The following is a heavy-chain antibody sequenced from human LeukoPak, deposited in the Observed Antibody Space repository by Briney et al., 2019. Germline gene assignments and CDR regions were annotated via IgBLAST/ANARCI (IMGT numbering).Heavy chain of an antibody. D-gene: IGHD6-19*01. CDR3: ARGRRSSGRHDAFDI. Sequence: PSETLSLTCTVSGGSISSYYWTWIRQPPGKGLEWIGYIYYSGSTNYNPSLKSRVTISVDPSKNQFSLTLGSVAAADTAVYYCARGRRSSGRHDAFDIWGQGTMVTVSS. CDR2: IYYSGST. J-gene: IGHJ3*02. V-gene: IGHV4-59*01. CDR1: GGSISSYY.